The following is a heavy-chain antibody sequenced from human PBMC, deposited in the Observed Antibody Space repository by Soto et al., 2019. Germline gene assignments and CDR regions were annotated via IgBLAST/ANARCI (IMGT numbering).Heavy chain of an antibody. CDR1: GYTFTGYY. CDR2: INPNSGGT. V-gene: IGHV1-2*02. Sequence: ASVKVSCKASGYTFTGYYMHWVRQAPGQGLEWMGWINPNSGGTNYAQKFQGRVTMSRDTSISTAYMQMSRLRTDDTAVYYCARGGWTGKGDAFDIWGQGTMVTVSS. CDR3: ARGGWTGKGDAFDI. D-gene: IGHD3-9*01. J-gene: IGHJ3*02.